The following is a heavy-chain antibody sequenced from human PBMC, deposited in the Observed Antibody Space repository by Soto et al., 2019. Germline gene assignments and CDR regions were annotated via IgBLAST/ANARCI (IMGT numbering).Heavy chain of an antibody. D-gene: IGHD3-9*01. Sequence: QVQLQESGPGLVKPSETLSLTCSVSGGSISSYYWTWIRQPAGKGLEWIGRIYTSGSTNYNPSLKSRVTMSVDTSKNQFSLKLSSVTAADTAVYYCARWGQGYHNLTGQWAGGMDVWGQGTTVTVSS. CDR1: GGSISSYY. CDR2: IYTSGST. J-gene: IGHJ6*02. V-gene: IGHV4-4*07. CDR3: ARWGQGYHNLTGQWAGGMDV.